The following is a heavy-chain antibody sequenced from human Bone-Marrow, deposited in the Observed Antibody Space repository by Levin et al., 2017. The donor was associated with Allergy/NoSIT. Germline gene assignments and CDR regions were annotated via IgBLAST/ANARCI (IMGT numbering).Heavy chain of an antibody. Sequence: PGGSLRLSCAASGFTFSGSAMHWVRQASGKGLEWVGRIRSKANSYATAYAASVKGRFTISRDDSKNTAYLQMNSLKTEDTAVYYCTRLGYSGYDLKYPFDAFDIWGQGTMVTVSS. V-gene: IGHV3-73*01. CDR2: IRSKANSYAT. J-gene: IGHJ3*02. CDR3: TRLGYSGYDLKYPFDAFDI. D-gene: IGHD5-12*01. CDR1: GFTFSGSA.